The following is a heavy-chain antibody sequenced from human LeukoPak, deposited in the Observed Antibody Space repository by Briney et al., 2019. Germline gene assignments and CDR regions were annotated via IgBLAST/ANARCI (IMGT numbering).Heavy chain of an antibody. V-gene: IGHV4-31*03. CDR2: IYYNGST. Sequence: PSETLSLTCTVSGGSISTGGYYWCWIRQQPGKGLEWIGHIYYNGSTYYTPSLKSRVIISVDTSKNQFSLELSSVTAADTAVYYCARDDVVVVPPYGMDVWGQGTTVTVSS. CDR1: GGSISTGGYY. J-gene: IGHJ6*02. CDR3: ARDDVVVVPPYGMDV. D-gene: IGHD2-2*01.